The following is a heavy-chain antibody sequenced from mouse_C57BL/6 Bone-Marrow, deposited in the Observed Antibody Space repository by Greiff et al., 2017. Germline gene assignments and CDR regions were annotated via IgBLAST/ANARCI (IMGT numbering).Heavy chain of an antibody. CDR2: IYWDDDK. J-gene: IGHJ4*01. CDR3: ARRYYYGSSYGDYYAMDY. Sequence: QVTLKVSGPGILQSSQTLSLTCSFSGFSLSTSGMGVSWIRQPSGKGLEWLAHIYWDDDKRYNPSLKSRLTISKDTSRNQVFLKITSVDTADTATYYCARRYYYGSSYGDYYAMDYWGQGTSVTVSS. CDR1: GFSLSTSGMG. D-gene: IGHD1-1*01. V-gene: IGHV8-12*01.